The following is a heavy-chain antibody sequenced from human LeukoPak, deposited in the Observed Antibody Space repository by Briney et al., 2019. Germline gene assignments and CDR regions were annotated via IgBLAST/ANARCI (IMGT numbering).Heavy chain of an antibody. D-gene: IGHD3-10*01. Sequence: TGGSLRLSCAASEFIFSAFVMHWVRQAPGKGLEWVAVISYDGSNKYYADSVKGRFTISRDNSKNTLYLQMNSLRAEDTAVYYCARDGPQSYYYGSGSYNGADYWGQGTLVTVSS. V-gene: IGHV3-30-3*01. CDR3: ARDGPQSYYYGSGSYNGADY. J-gene: IGHJ4*02. CDR2: ISYDGSNK. CDR1: EFIFSAFV.